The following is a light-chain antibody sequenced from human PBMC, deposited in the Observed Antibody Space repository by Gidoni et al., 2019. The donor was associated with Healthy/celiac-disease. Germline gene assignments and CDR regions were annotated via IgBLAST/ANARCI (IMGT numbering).Light chain of an antibody. CDR3: QQSYSTFPFT. CDR1: KSISSY. Sequence: DIQMTQSPSSLSASVGDRVTITCRASKSISSYLNWYQQKPGKAPKLLIYAASSLQSGVPSRFSGSGSGTDFTLTISSLQPEDFATYYCQQSYSTFPFTFGPXTKVDIK. CDR2: AAS. V-gene: IGKV1-39*01. J-gene: IGKJ3*01.